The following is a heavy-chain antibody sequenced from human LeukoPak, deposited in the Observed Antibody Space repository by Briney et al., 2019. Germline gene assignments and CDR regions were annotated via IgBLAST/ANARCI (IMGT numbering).Heavy chain of an antibody. V-gene: IGHV3-30-3*01. D-gene: IGHD3-22*01. J-gene: IGHJ4*02. CDR3: GSGVSGYYYIDY. Sequence: GGSLRLSCAASGFTFSSYAMHWVRQAPGKGLEWVAVISYDGSNKYYADSVKGRFTISRDNSKNTLYLQMNSLRAEDTAVYYCGSGVSGYYYIDYWGQGTLVTVSS. CDR2: ISYDGSNK. CDR1: GFTFSSYA.